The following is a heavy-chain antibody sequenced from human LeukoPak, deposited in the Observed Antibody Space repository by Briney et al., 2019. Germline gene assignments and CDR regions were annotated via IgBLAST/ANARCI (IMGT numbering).Heavy chain of an antibody. CDR3: ARGRYNYGYIFDY. D-gene: IGHD5-18*01. Sequence: PGGSLRLSCAASGLTFSSYSMNWVRQAPGKGLEWVSSISSSSIYIYYADSVKGRFTISRDNAKNSLYLQMNSLRAEDTAVYYCARGRYNYGYIFDYWGQGTLVTVSS. CDR2: ISSSSIYI. J-gene: IGHJ4*02. V-gene: IGHV3-21*01. CDR1: GLTFSSYS.